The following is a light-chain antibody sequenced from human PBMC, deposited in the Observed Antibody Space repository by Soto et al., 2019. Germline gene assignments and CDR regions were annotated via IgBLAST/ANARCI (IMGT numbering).Light chain of an antibody. CDR3: QQYNSYSGT. J-gene: IGKJ1*01. CDR1: QSISSY. Sequence: DIQMTQSPSSLSASVGGRVTITVRASQSISSYLNWYQQKPGKAPKLLIYDASSLESGVPSRFSGSGSGTEFTLTISSLQPDDFATYYCQQYNSYSGTFGQGTKVDIK. CDR2: DAS. V-gene: IGKV1-5*01.